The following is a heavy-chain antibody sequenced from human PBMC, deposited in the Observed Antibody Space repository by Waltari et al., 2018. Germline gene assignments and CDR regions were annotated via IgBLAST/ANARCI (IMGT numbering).Heavy chain of an antibody. D-gene: IGHD6-19*01. CDR1: GDSITNFY. V-gene: IGHV4-59*01. Sequence: QVQLQESGPVLVKSSETLSLTCTVSGDSITNFYWSWIRQSPGKGLEWIANVDKKGNINNHPSLLSRVTMSRDTSRSQLSLKLSSVTAADTAVYYCARTVRWLNFDQWGQGTLVTVSS. J-gene: IGHJ4*02. CDR3: ARTVRWLNFDQ. CDR2: VDKKGNI.